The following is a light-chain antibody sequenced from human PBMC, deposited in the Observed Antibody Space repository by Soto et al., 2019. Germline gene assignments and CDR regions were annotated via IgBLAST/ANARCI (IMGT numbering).Light chain of an antibody. Sequence: QSALTQPPSVSGAPGQRLTVSCTGTSSNIGAGYDVHWYQQLPGTAPKLLIYGNNNRPSGVPDRFSGSKSGTSASLAITGLQAEDEADYYCQSYDSSLGDCLFGGGTKLTVL. J-gene: IGLJ2*01. CDR1: SSNIGAGYD. CDR2: GNN. CDR3: QSYDSSLGDCL. V-gene: IGLV1-40*01.